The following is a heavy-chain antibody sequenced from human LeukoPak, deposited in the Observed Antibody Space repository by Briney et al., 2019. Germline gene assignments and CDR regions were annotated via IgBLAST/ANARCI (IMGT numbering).Heavy chain of an antibody. CDR3: ARDDYDYVWGSYPDFDY. J-gene: IGHJ4*02. D-gene: IGHD3-16*02. V-gene: IGHV3-21*01. Sequence: GGSLRLSCAASGFTFSSYSMNWVRQAPGKGLEWVSSISSSSSYIYYADSVKGRFTISRDNAKNSLCLQMNSLRAEDTAVYYCARDDYDYVWGSYPDFDYWGQGTLVTVSS. CDR1: GFTFSSYS. CDR2: ISSSSSYI.